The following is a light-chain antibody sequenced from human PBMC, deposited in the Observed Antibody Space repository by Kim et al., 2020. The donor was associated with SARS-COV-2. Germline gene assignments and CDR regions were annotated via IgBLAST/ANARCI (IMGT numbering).Light chain of an antibody. CDR1: QSISSW. CDR3: QQYNSYSLT. Sequence: AAVGDRVTITCRASQSISSWLAWYQQKPGKAPKLLIYKASSLESGVPSRFSGSGSGTEFTLTISSLQPDDFATYYCQQYNSYSLTFGGGTKLEI. J-gene: IGKJ4*01. V-gene: IGKV1-5*03. CDR2: KAS.